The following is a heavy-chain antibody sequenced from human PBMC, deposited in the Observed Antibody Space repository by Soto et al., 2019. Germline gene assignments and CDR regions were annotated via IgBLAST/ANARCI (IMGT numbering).Heavy chain of an antibody. CDR3: ARDLFSRQTDD. Sequence: GGSLRLSCAASGFTFSNYGIHWVRQAPGKGLEWVAVTWDDGRNKYYADSVKGRFTISRDNSEKMVFLQMNNLRAEDTAVYFCARDLFSRQTDDSGQGTRVTVSS. CDR2: TWDDGRNK. J-gene: IGHJ4*02. D-gene: IGHD3-3*02. V-gene: IGHV3-33*01. CDR1: GFTFSNYG.